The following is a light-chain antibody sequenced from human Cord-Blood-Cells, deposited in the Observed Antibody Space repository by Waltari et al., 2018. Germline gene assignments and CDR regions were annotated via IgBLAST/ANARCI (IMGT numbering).Light chain of an antibody. CDR2: WAS. Sequence: DIVMTQSPDSLAVSLGARATINCKSSQSVLYSSNNKNYLAWYQQKPGQPPQLLIYWASTRESGVPDRFSGSGSGTDFTLTISSLQAEDVAVYYCQKYYSTPPGTFGQGTKVEIK. CDR3: QKYYSTPPGT. V-gene: IGKV4-1*01. CDR1: QSVLYSSNNKNY. J-gene: IGKJ1*01.